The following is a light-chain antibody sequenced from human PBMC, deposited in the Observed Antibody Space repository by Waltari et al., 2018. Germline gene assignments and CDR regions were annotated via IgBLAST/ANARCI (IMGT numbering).Light chain of an antibody. V-gene: IGKV1-39*01. J-gene: IGKJ1*01. CDR1: QNIYNY. Sequence: DIQMTQSPSSLSASVGDRVTITCRASQNIYNYLYWYHQKPGKAPKFLISSAPILQSGVPSRFGGSGFGTDFALTITGLQPEDFGTYYCQQTASAPITFGRGTKVDIK. CDR3: QQTASAPIT. CDR2: SAP.